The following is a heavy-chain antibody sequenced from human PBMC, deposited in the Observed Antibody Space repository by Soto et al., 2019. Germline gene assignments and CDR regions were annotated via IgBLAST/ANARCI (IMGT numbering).Heavy chain of an antibody. CDR1: GYTFTSYY. CDR3: ARAAPQMIVVVIYDY. D-gene: IGHD3-22*01. CDR2: INPSGGST. Sequence: ASVKVSCKAPGYTFTSYYVHWVRQAPGQGLEWMGIINPSGGSTSYAQKFQGRVTMTRDTSTSTVYMELSSLRSEDTAVYYCARAAPQMIVVVIYDYWGQGTLVTVSS. J-gene: IGHJ4*02. V-gene: IGHV1-46*01.